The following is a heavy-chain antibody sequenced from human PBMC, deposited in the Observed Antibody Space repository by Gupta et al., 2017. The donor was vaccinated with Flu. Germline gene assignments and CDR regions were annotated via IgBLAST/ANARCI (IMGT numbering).Heavy chain of an antibody. Sequence: QVQLQQWGAGLLKPSETLSLTCAVYGGSFSGYYWSWIRQPPGKGLEWIGEINHSGSTNYNPSLKSRVTISVDTSKNQFSLKLSSVTAADTAVYYCAVATRIGGKENNWFDPWGQGTLVTVSS. CDR1: GGSFSGYY. CDR2: INHSGST. V-gene: IGHV4-34*01. J-gene: IGHJ5*02. D-gene: IGHD1-26*01. CDR3: AVATRIGGKENNWFDP.